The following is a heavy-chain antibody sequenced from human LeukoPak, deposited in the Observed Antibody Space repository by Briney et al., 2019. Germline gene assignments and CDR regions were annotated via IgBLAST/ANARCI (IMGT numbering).Heavy chain of an antibody. J-gene: IGHJ6*03. V-gene: IGHV4-34*01. CDR2: INHSGST. D-gene: IGHD5-12*01. Sequence: SETLSLTCAVYGGSFSDYYWSWIRQPPGKGLEWIGEINHSGSTNYNPSLESRVTISLDTSKNQFSLKLSSVTAADTAVYYCARTTSGNDSTNYYYYHMDVWGKGTTVTVSS. CDR3: ARTTSGNDSTNYYYYHMDV. CDR1: GGSFSDYY.